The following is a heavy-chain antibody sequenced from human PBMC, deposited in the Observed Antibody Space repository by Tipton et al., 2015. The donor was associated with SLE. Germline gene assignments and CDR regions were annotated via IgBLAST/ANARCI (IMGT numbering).Heavy chain of an antibody. Sequence: QSGPEVKKPGASVKVSCKASGYTFTSYGISWVRQAPGQGLEWMGWISAYNGNTHYAQKLQGRVTMTTDTSTSTAYMELRSLRSDDKAVYYGARSGFGGVIANYFDYWGQGTLVTVSS. CDR3: ARSGFGGVIANYFDY. D-gene: IGHD3-16*02. V-gene: IGHV1-18*01. J-gene: IGHJ4*02. CDR1: GYTFTSYG. CDR2: ISAYNGNT.